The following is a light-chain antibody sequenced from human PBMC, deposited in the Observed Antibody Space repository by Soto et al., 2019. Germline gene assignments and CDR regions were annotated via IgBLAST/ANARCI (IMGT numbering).Light chain of an antibody. V-gene: IGLV2-14*01. CDR2: EVT. Sequence: QSALSQPASVSGSPGQSVTISCTGTSTDVGGYDYVSWYQQYPGKAPELLIYEVTYRPSGVSNRFSGSKSGNTASLTISGLQTGDEAEYYCCSYTDSSGRVFGGGTQLTVL. CDR1: STDVGGYDY. J-gene: IGLJ7*01. CDR3: CSYTDSSGRV.